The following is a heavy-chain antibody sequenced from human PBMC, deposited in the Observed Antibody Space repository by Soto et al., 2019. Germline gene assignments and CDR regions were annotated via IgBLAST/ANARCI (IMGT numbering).Heavy chain of an antibody. CDR1: GGTFSNYA. D-gene: IGHD1-7*01. V-gene: IGHV1-69*06. CDR2: IITKFGTT. Sequence: QVQLVQSGAEVKRPGSSVRVSCKASGGTFSNYAFSWVRQAPGQGLEWMGAIITKFGTTNYAQNFQGRVTISADRSTSTVYLELSSLRSEDTAVYYCARETTATTVPYFDYWGQGTLVTVSS. CDR3: ARETTATTVPYFDY. J-gene: IGHJ4*02.